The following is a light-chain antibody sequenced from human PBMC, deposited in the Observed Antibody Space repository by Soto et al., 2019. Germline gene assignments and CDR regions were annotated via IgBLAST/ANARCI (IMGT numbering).Light chain of an antibody. V-gene: IGKV3-11*01. CDR2: DAS. CDR3: QQRSNLPRT. J-gene: IGKJ1*01. Sequence: EIVLTQSPATLSLSPGERATLSCRASQSVSSYLAWYQQKSGQAPRLLIYDASNRATVIPARFSGSGSGTDFTLTISSLEPEDFAVYYCQQRSNLPRTFGQGTKVEIK. CDR1: QSVSSY.